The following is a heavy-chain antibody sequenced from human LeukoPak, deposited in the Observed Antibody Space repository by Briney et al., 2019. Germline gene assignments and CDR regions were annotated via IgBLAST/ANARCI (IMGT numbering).Heavy chain of an antibody. CDR2: IKSDGST. D-gene: IGHD3-22*01. Sequence: GGSLRLSCAASGFTFDDYTMHWVRQAPGKGLVWVSRIKSDGSTNYADSVKGRFTISRDNAKNTVSLQMNSLRAEDTGVYYCARAPSEIGGYYPEYFRHWGQGTLVTVSS. CDR1: GFTFDDYT. CDR3: ARAPSEIGGYYPEYFRH. J-gene: IGHJ1*01. V-gene: IGHV3-74*01.